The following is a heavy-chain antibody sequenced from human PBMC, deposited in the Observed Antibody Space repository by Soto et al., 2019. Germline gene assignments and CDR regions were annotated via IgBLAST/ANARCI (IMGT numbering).Heavy chain of an antibody. J-gene: IGHJ3*02. V-gene: IGHV3-23*01. D-gene: IGHD2-21*01. CDR3: VKDQSRTLWWPGDAFDI. CDR2: ISGSGGST. CDR1: GFTFSSYA. Sequence: GGSLRLSCAASGFTFSSYAMSWVRQAPGKGLEWVSAISGSGGSTYYADSVKGRFTISRDNSKNTLYLQMNSLRAEDTAVYYCVKDQSRTLWWPGDAFDIWGQGTMVTVSS.